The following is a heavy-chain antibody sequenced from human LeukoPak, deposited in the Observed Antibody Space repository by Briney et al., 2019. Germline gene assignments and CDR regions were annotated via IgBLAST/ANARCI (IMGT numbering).Heavy chain of an antibody. CDR3: AKESGYSGSYYNFGAFDI. CDR2: ISYDGSNK. CDR1: GFTFSSYG. V-gene: IGHV3-30*18. D-gene: IGHD1-26*01. Sequence: PGGSLRLSCAASGFTFSSYGMHWVRQALGKGLEWVAVISYDGSNKYYADSVKGRFTISRDNSKNTLYLQMNSLRAEDTAVYYCAKESGYSGSYYNFGAFDIWGQGTMVTVSS. J-gene: IGHJ3*02.